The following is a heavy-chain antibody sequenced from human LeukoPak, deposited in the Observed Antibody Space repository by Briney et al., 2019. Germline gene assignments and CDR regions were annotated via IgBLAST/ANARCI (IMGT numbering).Heavy chain of an antibody. CDR2: INHSGST. J-gene: IGHJ6*03. V-gene: IGHV4-34*01. CDR3: ARVSYCSSTSCFPYYYYYMDV. D-gene: IGHD2-2*01. Sequence: KPSETLSLTCAVYGGSFSGYYLSWIRQPPGKGLEWIGEINHSGSTNYNPSLKSRVTISVDTYKNQFSLKLSSVTAADTAVYYCARVSYCSSTSCFPYYYYYMDVWGKGTTVTVSS. CDR1: GGSFSGYY.